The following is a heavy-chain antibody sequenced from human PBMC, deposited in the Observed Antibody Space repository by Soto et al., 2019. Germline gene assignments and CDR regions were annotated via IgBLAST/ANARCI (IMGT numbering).Heavy chain of an antibody. CDR3: AKDEGTSSTVFDY. CDR2: ITATNGNT. Sequence: QLLESGGASVQPGGSLRLSCVASGFIFKAYAMGWVRQAPGRGLEWVSSITATNGNTYYADSVRGRFTISRDNSRNSLFLQMNGLRPDDSALYYCAKDEGTSSTVFDYWGQGTRVTVPS. CDR1: GFIFKAYA. V-gene: IGHV3-23*01. J-gene: IGHJ4*02. D-gene: IGHD4-4*01.